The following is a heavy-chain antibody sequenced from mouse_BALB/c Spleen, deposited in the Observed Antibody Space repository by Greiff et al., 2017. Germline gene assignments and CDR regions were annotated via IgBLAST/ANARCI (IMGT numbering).Heavy chain of an antibody. D-gene: IGHD2-1*01. V-gene: IGHV1-63*02. CDR2: IYPGGGYT. CDR3: ARSNYGNYEGYCDY. Sequence: QVQLKQSGAELVRPGTSVKISCKASGYTFTNYWLGWVKQRPGHGLEWIGDIYPGGGYTNYNEKFKGKATLTADTSSSTAYMQLSSLTSEDSAVYFCARSNYGNYEGYCDYWGQGTTLTVSS. CDR1: GYTFTNYW. J-gene: IGHJ2*01.